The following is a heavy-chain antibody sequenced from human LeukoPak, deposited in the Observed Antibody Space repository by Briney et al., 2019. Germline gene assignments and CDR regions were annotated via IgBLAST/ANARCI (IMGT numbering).Heavy chain of an antibody. Sequence: SETLSLTCTVSGGSISTYYWSWIRQPPRKGLEWIGNIYYSGSAIYNPSLKSRVTISVDTSKNQFSLKLSSVTAADTAVYYCARDAQWLVHDYWGQGTLVTVSS. V-gene: IGHV4-59*01. CDR2: IYYSGSA. J-gene: IGHJ4*02. D-gene: IGHD6-19*01. CDR3: ARDAQWLVHDY. CDR1: GGSISTYY.